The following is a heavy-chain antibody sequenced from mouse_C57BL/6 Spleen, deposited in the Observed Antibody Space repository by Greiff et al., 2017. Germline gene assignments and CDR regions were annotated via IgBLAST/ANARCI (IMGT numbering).Heavy chain of an antibody. V-gene: IGHV1-64*01. J-gene: IGHJ4*01. CDR1: GYTFTSYW. Sequence: QVQLQQPGAELVKPGASVKLSCKASGYTFTSYWMHWVKQRPGQGLEWIGMIHPNSGSTNYNEKFKSKATLTVDKSSSTAYMQLSSLTSEDSAVYYGAREEIYDGYSLAMDYWGQGTSVTVSS. CDR3: AREEIYDGYSLAMDY. D-gene: IGHD2-3*01. CDR2: IHPNSGST.